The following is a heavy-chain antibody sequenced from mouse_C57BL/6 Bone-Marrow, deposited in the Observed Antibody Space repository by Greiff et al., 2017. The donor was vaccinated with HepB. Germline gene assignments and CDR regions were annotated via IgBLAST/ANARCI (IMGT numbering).Heavy chain of an antibody. CDR2: ISDGGSYT. V-gene: IGHV5-4*01. CDR3: ARIYYGNYGGYFDV. J-gene: IGHJ1*03. Sequence: DVHLVESGGGLVKPGGSLKLSCAASGFTFSSYAMSWVRQTPEKRLEWVATISDGGSYTYYPDNVKGRFTISRDNAKNNLYLQMSHLKSEDTAVYYCARIYYGNYGGYFDVWGTGTTVTVSS. CDR1: GFTFSSYA. D-gene: IGHD2-1*01.